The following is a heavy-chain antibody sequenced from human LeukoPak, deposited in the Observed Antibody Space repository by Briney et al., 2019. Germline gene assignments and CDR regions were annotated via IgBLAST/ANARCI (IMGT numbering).Heavy chain of an antibody. CDR3: ARAAGYYYDSSGYYYSY. Sequence: SVKVSCKASGGTFSSYAISWVRQAPGQGLEWMGGIIPIFGTANYAQKFQGRVTITADKSTSTAYMELSSLRSEDTAVYYCARAAGYYYDSSGYYYSYWGQGTLVTVSS. CDR2: IIPIFGTA. V-gene: IGHV1-69*06. D-gene: IGHD3-22*01. J-gene: IGHJ4*02. CDR1: GGTFSSYA.